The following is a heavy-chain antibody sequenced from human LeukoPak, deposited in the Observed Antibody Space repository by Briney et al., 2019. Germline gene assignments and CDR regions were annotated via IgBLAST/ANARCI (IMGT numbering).Heavy chain of an antibody. CDR1: GDTFSNFV. V-gene: IGHV1-69*04. Sequence: GASMKVSCKTSGDTFSNFVISWVRQAPGQGLEWMARIIPKFDLAKFAQKFQGRVTITADKSTATVYLELSNVRSDDTAMYYCTRDQNVRGVAAGMEGWFDPWGQGTLVTVSS. CDR3: TRDQNVRGVAAGMEGWFDP. D-gene: IGHD1-1*01. CDR2: IIPKFDLA. J-gene: IGHJ5*02.